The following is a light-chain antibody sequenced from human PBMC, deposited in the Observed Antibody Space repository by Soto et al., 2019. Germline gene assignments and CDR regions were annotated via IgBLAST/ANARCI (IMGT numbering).Light chain of an antibody. CDR3: SSHAGSNTGV. CDR2: GNT. J-gene: IGLJ3*02. CDR1: SSNIGPGFD. V-gene: IGLV1-40*01. Sequence: QSVLTQPPSVSGAPGQTVAISCTGTSSNIGPGFDVHWYQQVPGTAPKLVLYGNTIRPSGVPDRFSGSRSGSSASLVITGLRAEDEADYYCSSHAGSNTGVFGGGTKLTVL.